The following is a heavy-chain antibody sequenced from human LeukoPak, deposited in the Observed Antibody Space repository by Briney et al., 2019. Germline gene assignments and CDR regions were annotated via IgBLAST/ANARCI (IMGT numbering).Heavy chain of an antibody. CDR1: GGSISSGDYY. CDR2: IYYSGST. V-gene: IGHV4-30-4*01. Sequence: SQTLSLTCTVSGGSISSGDYYWRWIRQPPGKGLEWIGYIYYSGSTYYNPSLKSRVTISVDTSKNQFSLKLSSVTAADTAVYYCARVGRIYYDSSGYRYFDLWGRGTLVTVSS. J-gene: IGHJ2*01. D-gene: IGHD3-22*01. CDR3: ARVGRIYYDSSGYRYFDL.